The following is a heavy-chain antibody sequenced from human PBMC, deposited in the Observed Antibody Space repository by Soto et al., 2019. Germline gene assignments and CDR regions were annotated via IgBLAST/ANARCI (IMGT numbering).Heavy chain of an antibody. CDR1: GFTVSSNY. Sequence: EVQLVESGGGLVQPGGSLRLSCAASGFTVSSNYMSWVRQAPGKGLEWVSVIYSGGSTYYADSVKGRFTISRHNSKNTLYLQMNSLRAEDTAVYYCARARSHMITFVGVIAPLYYFDYWGQGTLVTVSS. CDR3: ARARSHMITFVGVIAPLYYFDY. J-gene: IGHJ4*02. V-gene: IGHV3-53*04. D-gene: IGHD3-16*02. CDR2: IYSGGST.